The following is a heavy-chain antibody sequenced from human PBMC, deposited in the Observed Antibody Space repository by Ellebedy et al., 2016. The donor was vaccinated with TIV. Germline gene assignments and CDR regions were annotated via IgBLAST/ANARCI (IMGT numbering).Heavy chain of an antibody. CDR1: GLTFSSYA. CDR2: ISNSGTNT. Sequence: GESLKISCAASGLTFSSYAMSWVRQAPGKGLEWVSTISNSGTNTYYADSVKGQFTISSDNSKNTLYLQMNRLRAEETAVYYCARDPVGVGPAFDVWGQGTMVTVSS. V-gene: IGHV3-23*01. J-gene: IGHJ3*01. CDR3: ARDPVGVGPAFDV. D-gene: IGHD4-23*01.